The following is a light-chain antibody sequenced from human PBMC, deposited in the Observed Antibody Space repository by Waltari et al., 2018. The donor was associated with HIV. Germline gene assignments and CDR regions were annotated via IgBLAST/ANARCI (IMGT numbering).Light chain of an antibody. CDR1: QSISRF. CDR2: RTS. V-gene: IGKV1-39*01. J-gene: IGKJ4*01. CDR3: QQTYSTPLGLT. Sequence: DIQMTQSPSSLSASVGDRVTISCRASQSISRFLNWYQQKPGKAPELLIYRTSILQSGVPSRFSGSGSGTDFTLTISNLQPEDFASYYRQQTYSTPLGLTFGGGTKVEIK.